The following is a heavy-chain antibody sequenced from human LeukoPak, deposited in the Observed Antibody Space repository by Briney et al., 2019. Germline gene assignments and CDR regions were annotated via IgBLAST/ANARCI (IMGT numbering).Heavy chain of an antibody. D-gene: IGHD3-3*01. V-gene: IGHV3-72*01. CDR1: GFIFSAYI. CDR2: IRKKNAGYTT. Sequence: PGGSLRLSCAASGFIFSAYIMDWVRQAPGKGLEWIGRIRKKNAGYTTEYAASVKGRFVVSRDDSKDSVFLQMNSLETEDTAVHYCTREGGEGDYTAFDLWGQGTMVTVSS. CDR3: TREGGEGDYTAFDL. J-gene: IGHJ3*01.